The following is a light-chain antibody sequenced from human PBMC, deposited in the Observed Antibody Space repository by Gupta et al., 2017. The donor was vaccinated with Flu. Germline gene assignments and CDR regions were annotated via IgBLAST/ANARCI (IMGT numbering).Light chain of an antibody. Sequence: SLGERATIDGKSSLTVLDNANNKNYLAWYQQKPGQAPKLLIYWASTRESGVPDRFSGSGSGTDFTLTISSLQAEDVAVYYCQQYYTSPLTFGQGTRLEIK. V-gene: IGKV4-1*01. CDR1: LTVLDNANNKNY. CDR3: QQYYTSPLT. J-gene: IGKJ5*01. CDR2: WAS.